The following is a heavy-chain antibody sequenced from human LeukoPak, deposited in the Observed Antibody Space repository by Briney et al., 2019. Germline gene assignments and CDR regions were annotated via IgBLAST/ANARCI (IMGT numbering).Heavy chain of an antibody. D-gene: IGHD6-19*01. CDR1: GYTFTSYG. CDR2: ISAYNGNT. J-gene: IGHJ4*02. CDR3: ARDLIGIAVASGKPYYFDY. Sequence: ASVKVSCKASGYTFTSYGISWVRQAPGQGLEWMGWISAYNGNTNYAQKLQGRVTMTTDTSTSTAYMELRSLRSDDTAAYYCARDLIGIAVASGKPYYFDYWGQGTLVTVSS. V-gene: IGHV1-18*01.